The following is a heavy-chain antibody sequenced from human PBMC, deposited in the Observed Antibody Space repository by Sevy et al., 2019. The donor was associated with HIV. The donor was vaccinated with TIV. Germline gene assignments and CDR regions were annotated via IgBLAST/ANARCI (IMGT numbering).Heavy chain of an antibody. D-gene: IGHD3-16*02. Sequence: GESLKISCAASGFTFSSYAMSWVRQAPGKGLEWVSAISGSGGSTYYADSVKGRFTISRDNSKNTLYLQMNSLRAEDTAVYYCAKGYHDYVWGSYRAPFDYWGQRTLVTVSS. V-gene: IGHV3-23*01. CDR1: GFTFSSYA. CDR3: AKGYHDYVWGSYRAPFDY. CDR2: ISGSGGST. J-gene: IGHJ4*02.